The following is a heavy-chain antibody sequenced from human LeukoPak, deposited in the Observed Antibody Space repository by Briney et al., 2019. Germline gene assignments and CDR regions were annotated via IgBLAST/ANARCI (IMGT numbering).Heavy chain of an antibody. D-gene: IGHD4-17*01. Sequence: GGSLRLSCAASGFTFVSYWMNWVRQAPGEGLEWVAKIKQDGSEKYYVDSVKGRFTISRDNAKKLLYLQMNSLRAEDTAVYYCARGGVTTPFGMDVWGQGNTVTVSS. CDR1: GFTFVSYW. CDR3: ARGGVTTPFGMDV. CDR2: IKQDGSEK. J-gene: IGHJ6*02. V-gene: IGHV3-7*04.